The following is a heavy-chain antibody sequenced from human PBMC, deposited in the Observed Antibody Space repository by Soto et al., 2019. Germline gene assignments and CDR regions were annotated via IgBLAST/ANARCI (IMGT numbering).Heavy chain of an antibody. D-gene: IGHD3-10*02. J-gene: IGHJ6*02. Sequence: GGSLRLSCAASGFTFSRFPMHWVRQAPGKGLAWVAVISYDGSNTHYAESVKGRFNISRDDSKNTVYLQMNNLRGEDSAVYYCARDHGMFLSYYYYGMDVWSQGTTVTVSS. V-gene: IGHV3-30-3*01. CDR2: ISYDGSNT. CDR1: GFTFSRFP. CDR3: ARDHGMFLSYYYYGMDV.